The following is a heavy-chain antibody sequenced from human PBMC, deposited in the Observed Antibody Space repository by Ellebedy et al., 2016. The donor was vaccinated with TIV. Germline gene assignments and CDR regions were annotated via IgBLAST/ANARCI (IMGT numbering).Heavy chain of an antibody. V-gene: IGHV3-48*04. CDR2: ISSSSSTI. CDR3: ARGSNWNYWFNP. CDR1: GFAFNNAW. J-gene: IGHJ5*02. Sequence: GGSLRLSXAASGFAFNNAWMSWVRQAPGKGLEWVSYISSSSSTIYYADSVKGRFTISRDNAKNSLYLQMNSLRAEDTAVYYCARGSNWNYWFNPWGQGTLVTVSS. D-gene: IGHD1-20*01.